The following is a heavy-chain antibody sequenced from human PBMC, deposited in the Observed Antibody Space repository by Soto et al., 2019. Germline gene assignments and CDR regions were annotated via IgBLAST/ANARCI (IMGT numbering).Heavy chain of an antibody. J-gene: IGHJ6*03. V-gene: IGHV3-23*01. CDR2: ISGSGGST. CDR3: AKGDSSSWYLYYYYMDV. D-gene: IGHD6-13*01. Sequence: GGSLSLSCAAAGFTFSSFSMILVRPAPGKGLEWVSAISGSGGSTYYADSVKGRFTISRDNSKNTLYLQMNSLRAEDTAVYYCAKGDSSSWYLYYYYMDVWGKGTTVTVSS. CDR1: GFTFSSFS.